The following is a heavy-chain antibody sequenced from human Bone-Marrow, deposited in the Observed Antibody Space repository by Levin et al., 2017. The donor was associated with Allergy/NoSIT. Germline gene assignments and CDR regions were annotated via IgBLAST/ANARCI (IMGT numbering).Heavy chain of an antibody. Sequence: LSLPCAASGFTFSSYDMHWVRQAPGKGLEWVAVISYDGSNKYYADSVKGRFTISRDNSKNTLYLQMNSLRAEDTAVYYCVKPIGYCSGGSCYAFDYWGQGTLVTVSS. V-gene: IGHV3-30*18. CDR3: VKPIGYCSGGSCYAFDY. CDR1: GFTFSSYD. CDR2: ISYDGSNK. D-gene: IGHD2-15*01. J-gene: IGHJ4*02.